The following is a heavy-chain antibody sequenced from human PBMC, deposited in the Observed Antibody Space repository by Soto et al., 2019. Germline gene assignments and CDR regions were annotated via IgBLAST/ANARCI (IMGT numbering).Heavy chain of an antibody. CDR1: GGTFSSDA. V-gene: IGHV1-69*06. CDR2: SSPIVGTT. CDR3: ARDPGRRSKRWRVRQVADGGYYVMDV. D-gene: IGHD2-15*01. Sequence: QVQLVQSGAEVKKPGSSVKVSCKASGGTFSSDAISWVRQAPGQGLEWVGGSSPIVGTTKYAQKFQGRGTIIADTSTTTAYLELSSLRSEDTAIDYCARDPGRRSKRWRVRQVADGGYYVMDVWGQGTTVTVSS. J-gene: IGHJ6*02.